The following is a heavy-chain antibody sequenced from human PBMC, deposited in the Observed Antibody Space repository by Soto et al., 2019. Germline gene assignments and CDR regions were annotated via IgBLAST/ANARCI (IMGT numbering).Heavy chain of an antibody. D-gene: IGHD2-2*01. CDR2: ISSSSGYI. J-gene: IGHJ4*02. CDR3: ARVKLGYCISTSCYHDY. V-gene: IGHV3-21*01. CDR1: GFTFSSYS. Sequence: EGQLVESGGGLVKPGGSGRLSCAASGFTFSSYSMNWVRQAPGKGLEWVSSISSSSGYIYYADSVKGRFTISRDNAKNSLYLQMNSLRAEDTAVYYCARVKLGYCISTSCYHDYWGQGTLVTVSS.